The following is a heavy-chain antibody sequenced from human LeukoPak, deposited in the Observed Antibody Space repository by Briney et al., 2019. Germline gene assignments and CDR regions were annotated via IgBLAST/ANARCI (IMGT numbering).Heavy chain of an antibody. J-gene: IGHJ3*02. V-gene: IGHV5-51*01. CDR2: IYPGDSDT. CDR1: GYSFTSYW. Sequence: GESLKISCKGSGYSFTSYWIGWVRQMPGKGLEWMGIIYPGDSDTRYSPSFQGQVPISADKSISTAYLQWSSLKASDTAMYYCARRARHNYYDSSGYYFLSAFDIWGQGTMVTVSS. CDR3: ARRARHNYYDSSGYYFLSAFDI. D-gene: IGHD3-22*01.